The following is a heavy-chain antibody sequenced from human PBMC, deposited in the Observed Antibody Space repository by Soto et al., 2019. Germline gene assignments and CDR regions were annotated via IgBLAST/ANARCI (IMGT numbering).Heavy chain of an antibody. V-gene: IGHV4-61*08. D-gene: IGHD6-19*01. J-gene: IGHJ4*02. Sequence: SETLSLTCAVSDDSFRGAEYYWSWIRQPLGKGPEWIGYTYYNGDTKYNPALRSRVTMSEDTSKNQFSLRLSSVTAADTAVYFCARGPAYINGWRTFDLWGRGILVTVSS. CDR1: DDSFRGAEYY. CDR2: TYYNGDT. CDR3: ARGPAYINGWRTFDL.